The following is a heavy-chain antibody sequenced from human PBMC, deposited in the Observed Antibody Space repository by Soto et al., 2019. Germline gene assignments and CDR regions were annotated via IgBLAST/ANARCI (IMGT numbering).Heavy chain of an antibody. Sequence: GGSLRLSCAASGFTFSSYAMHLVRQAPGKGLEWVAVISYDGSNKYYADSVKGRFTISRDNSKNTLYLQMNSLRAEDTAVYYCARDQRRYYDSSGRFDIWGQGTMVTVSS. V-gene: IGHV3-30-3*01. CDR1: GFTFSSYA. CDR3: ARDQRRYYDSSGRFDI. J-gene: IGHJ3*02. D-gene: IGHD3-22*01. CDR2: ISYDGSNK.